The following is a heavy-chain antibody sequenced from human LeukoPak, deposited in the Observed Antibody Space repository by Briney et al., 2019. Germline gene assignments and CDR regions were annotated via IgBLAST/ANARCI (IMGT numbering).Heavy chain of an antibody. CDR1: GYTFTSYG. CDR2: ISAYNGNT. D-gene: IGHD1-26*01. V-gene: IGHV1-18*01. CDR3: ARDPISGSYHRGWFDP. Sequence: ASVKVSCKASGYTFTSYGISWVRQAPGQGLEWMGWISAYNGNTNYAQKLQGRVTMTTDTSTSTAYMELRSLRSDETAVYYCARDPISGSYHRGWFDPWGQGTLVTVSS. J-gene: IGHJ5*02.